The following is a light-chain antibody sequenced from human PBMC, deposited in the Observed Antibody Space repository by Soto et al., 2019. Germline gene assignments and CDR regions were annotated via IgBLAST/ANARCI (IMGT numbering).Light chain of an antibody. V-gene: IGLV2-8*01. CDR3: SSYAGSDNPYV. Sequence: QSVLTQPPSASGSPGQSVTISCTGTSSDVGGYDYVSWYQQHPGKAPELMIYEVTKRPLGVPDRFSGSKSGNTASLTVSGLQAEDEADYYCSSYAGSDNPYVFGTGTKV. CDR2: EVT. CDR1: SSDVGGYDY. J-gene: IGLJ1*01.